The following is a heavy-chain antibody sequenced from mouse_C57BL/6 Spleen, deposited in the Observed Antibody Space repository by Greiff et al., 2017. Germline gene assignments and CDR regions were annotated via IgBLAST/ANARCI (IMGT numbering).Heavy chain of an antibody. J-gene: IGHJ4*01. V-gene: IGHV1-80*01. D-gene: IGHD3-2*02. CDR2: IYPGDGDT. CDR3: ARGDSSGYDYAMDY. CDR1: GYAFSSYW. Sequence: VQLQQSGAELVKPGASVKISCKASGYAFSSYWMNWVKQRPGKGLEWIGQIYPGDGDTNYNGQFKGKATLTADKSSSTAYMQLSSLTSEDSAVYFCARGDSSGYDYAMDYWGQGTSVTVSS.